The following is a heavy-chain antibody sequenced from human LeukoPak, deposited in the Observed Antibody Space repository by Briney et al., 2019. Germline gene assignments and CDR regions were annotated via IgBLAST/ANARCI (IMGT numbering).Heavy chain of an antibody. CDR1: GFTFSSYG. J-gene: IGHJ4*02. D-gene: IGHD1-26*01. V-gene: IGHV3-30*18. CDR3: VKDLGGPSGTHNY. Sequence: PGGSLRLSCAASGFTFSSYGMHWVRQAPGKGLEWVAVISYDGSNKYYADSVKGRFTISRDNSKNTLYLQMNSLRAEDTAVYYCVKDLGGPSGTHNYWGQGTLVTVSS. CDR2: ISYDGSNK.